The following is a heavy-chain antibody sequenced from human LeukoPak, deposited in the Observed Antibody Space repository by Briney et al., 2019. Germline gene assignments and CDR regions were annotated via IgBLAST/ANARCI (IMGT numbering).Heavy chain of an antibody. V-gene: IGHV3-74*03. CDR1: GFILSDYW. Sequence: PGGSLRLSCAASGFILSDYWMHWVRQGPGGGLVHVSRIESDGSRTTYADSVKGRFTVSRDDAKNTMYLQMNSLRAEDTAVYHCARGGHKLDIEATRYYYGVDDWGQGTTVTVSS. CDR3: ARGGHKLDIEATRYYYGVDD. D-gene: IGHD5-12*01. CDR2: IESDGSRT. J-gene: IGHJ6*02.